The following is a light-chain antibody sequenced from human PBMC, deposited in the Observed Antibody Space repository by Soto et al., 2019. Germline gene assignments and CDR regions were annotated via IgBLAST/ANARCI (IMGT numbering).Light chain of an antibody. Sequence: QMTQSPSTLSGSVGDRVTITCRASQSISSWLAWYQQKPGKAPKLLIYKASSLESGVPSRFSGSGFGTEFTLTISRLQPDDFATFYCQQYNSYSRTFGQGTKVDI. CDR2: KAS. V-gene: IGKV1-5*03. J-gene: IGKJ1*01. CDR3: QQYNSYSRT. CDR1: QSISSW.